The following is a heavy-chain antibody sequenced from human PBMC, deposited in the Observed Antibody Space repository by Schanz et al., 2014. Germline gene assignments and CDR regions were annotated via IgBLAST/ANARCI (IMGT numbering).Heavy chain of an antibody. J-gene: IGHJ6*03. CDR3: ARDAVALVPEYCMDV. D-gene: IGHD2-15*01. V-gene: IGHV3-7*01. CDR2: IKQDGSEK. Sequence: EVQLVESGGGLVQPGGSLRLSCAASGFIFSNSWMSWVRQAPGKGLEWVANIKQDGSEKYYVDSVKGRFTISRDNAKKSLYLQKNGLRAEDTAVYFCARDAVALVPEYCMDVWGKGTPVTVSS. CDR1: GFIFSNSW.